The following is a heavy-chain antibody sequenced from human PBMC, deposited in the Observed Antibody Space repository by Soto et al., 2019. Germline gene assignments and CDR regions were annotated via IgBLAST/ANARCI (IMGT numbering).Heavy chain of an antibody. J-gene: IGHJ2*01. CDR2: IYWDDDK. V-gene: IGHV2-5*02. Sequence: QITLKESGPTLVKPTQTLTLTCTFSGFSLSTSGVGVGWIRQPPGKALEWLALIYWDDDKRYSPSLKSRLTITXXPXKXXVVLTMTHMAPVDTATYYCASRPWGSGYYGWYFDLWGRGTLVTVSS. CDR3: ASRPWGSGYYGWYFDL. CDR1: GFSLSTSGVG. D-gene: IGHD3-22*01.